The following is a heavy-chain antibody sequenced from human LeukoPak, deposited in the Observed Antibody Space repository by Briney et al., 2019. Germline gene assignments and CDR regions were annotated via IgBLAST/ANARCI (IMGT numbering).Heavy chain of an antibody. D-gene: IGHD1-7*01. Sequence: ASVKVSCKVSGYTLTELSMHWVRQAPGKGLEWMGGFDPEDGETIYAQKFQGRVTMTEDTSTDTAYMELSSLRSEDTAVHYRATARGITGTYFDYWGQGTLVTVSS. J-gene: IGHJ4*02. V-gene: IGHV1-24*01. CDR2: FDPEDGET. CDR3: ATARGITGTYFDY. CDR1: GYTLTELS.